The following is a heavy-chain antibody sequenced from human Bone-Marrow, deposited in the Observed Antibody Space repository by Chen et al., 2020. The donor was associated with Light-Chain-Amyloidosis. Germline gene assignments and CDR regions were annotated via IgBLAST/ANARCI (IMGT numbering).Heavy chain of an antibody. Sequence: EVQLVESGGGLVQPGGSLRLSCAASGFTFSSYWMRWVCQAPGKGLEWVANIKQDGSEKYYVDSVKGRFTISRDNAKNSLYLQMNSLRAEDTAVYYCANGRNAFDIWGQGTMVTVSS. CDR3: ANGRNAFDI. J-gene: IGHJ3*02. CDR1: GFTFSSYW. CDR2: IKQDGSEK. V-gene: IGHV3-7*05.